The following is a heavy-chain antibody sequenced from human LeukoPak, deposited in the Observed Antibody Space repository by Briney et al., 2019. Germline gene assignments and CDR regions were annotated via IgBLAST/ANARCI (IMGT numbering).Heavy chain of an antibody. Sequence: GRSLRLSSAASALTFSSSTITRGPQAPGEGLKRHSSTTSIGGYIYYADSVKGRFTISRDNAKNSLYLQMNSLRAEDTAVYYCERDAIIGGILVWGQGTLVTVSS. CDR3: ERDAIIGGILV. D-gene: IGHD3-16*02. CDR1: ALTFSSST. CDR2: TTSIGGYI. J-gene: IGHJ4*02. V-gene: IGHV3-21*01.